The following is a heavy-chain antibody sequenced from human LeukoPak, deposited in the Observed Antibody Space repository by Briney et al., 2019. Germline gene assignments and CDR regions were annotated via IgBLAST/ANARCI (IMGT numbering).Heavy chain of an antibody. V-gene: IGHV3-21*01. CDR1: GFTFSSYS. CDR3: ARAIRDGYNFFDH. J-gene: IGHJ4*02. CDR2: ISSSSSYI. Sequence: GGSLRLSCAASGFTFSSYSMNWVRQAPGKGLEWVSSISSSSSYIYYADSVKGRFTISRDNAKNSLYLQMNSLRAEDTAVYYCARAIRDGYNFFDHWGQGTLVTVSS. D-gene: IGHD5-24*01.